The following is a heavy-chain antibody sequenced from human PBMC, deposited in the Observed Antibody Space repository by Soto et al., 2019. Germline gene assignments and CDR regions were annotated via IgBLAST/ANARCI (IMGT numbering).Heavy chain of an antibody. D-gene: IGHD5-18*01. CDR2: ISYDGSNK. J-gene: IGHJ6*02. CDR1: GFTFSSYG. V-gene: IGHV3-30*18. Sequence: GGSLRLSCAASGFTFSSYGMHWVRQAPGKGLEWVAVISYDGSNKYYADSVKGRFTISRDNSKNTLYLQMNSLRAEDTAVYYCAKDSGVDTAAAYYYYGMDFCGQETTVTVSS. CDR3: AKDSGVDTAAAYYYYGMDF.